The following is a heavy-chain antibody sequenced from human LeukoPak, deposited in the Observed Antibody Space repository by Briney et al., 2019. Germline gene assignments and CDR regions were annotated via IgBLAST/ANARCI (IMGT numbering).Heavy chain of an antibody. CDR1: GGSITRGGNY. Sequence: SETLSLTCNVSGGSITRGGNYWSWIRQHPGKGLEWIGYMYHSGTSYYNPSLQNRVITSVDTSQNQISLNLRSVTAADTAVYFCARVARDVRAFDLWGQGTLVTVSS. J-gene: IGHJ3*01. D-gene: IGHD5-24*01. CDR2: MYHSGTS. V-gene: IGHV4-31*03. CDR3: ARVARDVRAFDL.